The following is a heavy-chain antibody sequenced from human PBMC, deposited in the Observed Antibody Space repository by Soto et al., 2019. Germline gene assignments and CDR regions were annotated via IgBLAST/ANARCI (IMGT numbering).Heavy chain of an antibody. Sequence: PSETLSLTCTVSGGSISSYYWSWIRQPPGKGLEWIGYVHFSGSTTYNPSLAPRLNISFDMSKSQVYLQLTSVTAADTAVYYCARFGAAAAHDDNWGRGVLVTVSS. CDR3: ARFGAAAAHDDN. V-gene: IGHV4-59*01. CDR1: GGSISSYY. CDR2: VHFSGST. J-gene: IGHJ4*01. D-gene: IGHD6-13*01.